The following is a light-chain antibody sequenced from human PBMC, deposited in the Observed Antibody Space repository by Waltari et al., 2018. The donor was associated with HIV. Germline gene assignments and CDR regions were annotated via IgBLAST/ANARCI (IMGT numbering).Light chain of an antibody. CDR1: QSVLYSSNNKNY. J-gene: IGKJ2*01. CDR2: WAS. V-gene: IGKV4-1*01. Sequence: DIVMTQSPDSLAVSLGEGATITCKSSQSVLYSSNNKNYLAWYQQKPGQPPKLLIYWASTRESVVPDRFSGSGSGTDFTLTISSLQAEDVAVYYCQQYYSTPRTFGQGTKLEIK. CDR3: QQYYSTPRT.